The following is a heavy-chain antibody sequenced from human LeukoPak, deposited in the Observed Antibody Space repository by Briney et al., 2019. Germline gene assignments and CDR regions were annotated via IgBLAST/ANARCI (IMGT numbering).Heavy chain of an antibody. V-gene: IGHV3-23*01. D-gene: IGHD6-19*01. Sequence: PGGSLRLSCAASGFTFSSYGINWVRQAPGKGLEWVSAISGSGGSTYYADSVKGRFTISRDNSKNTLYLQMNSLRAEDTAVYYCAKAGSSGWSNWFDPWGQGTLVTVSS. CDR1: GFTFSSYG. CDR3: AKAGSSGWSNWFDP. J-gene: IGHJ5*02. CDR2: ISGSGGST.